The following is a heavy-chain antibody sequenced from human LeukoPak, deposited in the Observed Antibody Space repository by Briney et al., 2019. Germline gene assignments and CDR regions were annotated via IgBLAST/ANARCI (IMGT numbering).Heavy chain of an antibody. CDR3: ARVAQGASTENYYYYYMDV. J-gene: IGHJ6*03. CDR2: ITSRSSHI. CDR1: GFAFNRYS. D-gene: IGHD1-1*01. V-gene: IGHV3-21*01. Sequence: GGSLRLSCAASGFAFNRYSVKWVRQAPGKGLEWVSSITSRSSHIYYADSVKGRFTISRDNAKNSLDLQMSSLRAEDTAVYYCARVAQGASTENYYYYYMDVWGKGTTVTVSS.